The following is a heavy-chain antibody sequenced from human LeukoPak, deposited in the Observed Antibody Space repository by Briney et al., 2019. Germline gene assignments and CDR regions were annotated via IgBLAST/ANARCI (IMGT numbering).Heavy chain of an antibody. Sequence: SQTLSLTCTVSGGSISSGGYFWSWIRQPPGKGLEWIGNFHDSGNTNYNPSLKSRATISVDTSKNQFSLRLSSVTAADTAVYYCASAAIWLAFDYWGQGTLVTVSS. CDR3: ASAAIWLAFDY. D-gene: IGHD3-10*01. J-gene: IGHJ4*02. CDR2: FHDSGNT. CDR1: GGSISSGGYF. V-gene: IGHV4-61*09.